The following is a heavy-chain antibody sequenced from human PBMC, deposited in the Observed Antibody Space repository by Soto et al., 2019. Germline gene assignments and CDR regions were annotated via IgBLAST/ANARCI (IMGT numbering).Heavy chain of an antibody. Sequence: GSLRLSCAASGFTFSSYAMSWVRQAPGKGLEWVSAISGSGGSTYYADSVKGRFTISRDNSKNTLYLQMNSLRAEDTAVYYCAKDARRYCSSTSCLYGMDVWGQGTTVTVSS. D-gene: IGHD2-2*01. J-gene: IGHJ6*02. CDR3: AKDARRYCSSTSCLYGMDV. CDR1: GFTFSSYA. CDR2: ISGSGGST. V-gene: IGHV3-23*01.